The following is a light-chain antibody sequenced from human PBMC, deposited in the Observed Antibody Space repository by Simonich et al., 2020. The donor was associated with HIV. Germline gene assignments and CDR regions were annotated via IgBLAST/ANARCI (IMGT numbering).Light chain of an antibody. Sequence: QSALTQPASVSGSPGQPITISCTGTSSDIGAYNYVSWYQQHSGKAPKLIISDVNTRPSGVSDRFSGSKSGNTASLTISGLQAEDEAHYYCSSYTSSNTLVFGGGTKLTVL. V-gene: IGLV2-14*03. CDR2: DVN. J-gene: IGLJ2*01. CDR1: SSDIGAYNY. CDR3: SSYTSSNTLV.